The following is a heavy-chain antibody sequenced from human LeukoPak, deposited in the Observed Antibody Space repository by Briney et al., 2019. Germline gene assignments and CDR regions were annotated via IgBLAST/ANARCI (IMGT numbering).Heavy chain of an antibody. V-gene: IGHV3-74*01. CDR3: ARRNRGFEYYYGMDV. J-gene: IGHJ6*02. D-gene: IGHD5-12*01. CDR2: INSDGSST. CDR1: GFTFSSYW. Sequence: GGSLRLSCAASGFTFSSYWMHWVRQAPGKGLVWVSRINSDGSSTSYADSVKGRFTISRDNAKNTLYLQMNSLRAEDTAVYYCARRNRGFEYYYGMDVWGQGTTVTVSS.